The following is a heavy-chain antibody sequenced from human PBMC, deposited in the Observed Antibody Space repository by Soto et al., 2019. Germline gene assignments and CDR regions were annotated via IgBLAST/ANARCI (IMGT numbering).Heavy chain of an antibody. CDR3: ASTKLVVTATIVDY. V-gene: IGHV4-31*03. CDR1: GGSISSGGYY. Sequence: QVQLQESGPGLVKPSQTLSLTCTVSGGSISSGGYYWSWIRQHPGKGLEWIGYIYYSGSTYYNPSLKSRVSISVDTSKIHFCLKVSSVTAADTAVYYCASTKLVVTATIVDYWGQGTLVTVSS. D-gene: IGHD2-21*02. CDR2: IYYSGST. J-gene: IGHJ4*02.